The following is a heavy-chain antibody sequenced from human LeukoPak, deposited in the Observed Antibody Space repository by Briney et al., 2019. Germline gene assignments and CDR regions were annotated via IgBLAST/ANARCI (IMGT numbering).Heavy chain of an antibody. D-gene: IGHD3-9*01. CDR1: GGSIISSSFW. CDR2: IYYSGVS. J-gene: IGHJ5*02. CDR3: ARLTGYSSESWFDP. V-gene: IGHV4-39*07. Sequence: SETLSLTCTVSGGSIISSSFWWGWIRQPPGKGLEWIGSIYYSGVSYYNTSLKSRVTISVDTSKNQFSLNLSSVTAADTAVYYCARLTGYSSESWFDPWGQGTLVTVSS.